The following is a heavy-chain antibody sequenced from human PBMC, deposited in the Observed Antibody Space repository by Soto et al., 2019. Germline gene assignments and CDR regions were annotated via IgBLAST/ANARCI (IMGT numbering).Heavy chain of an antibody. V-gene: IGHV3-33*01. CDR1: GFTFSSYG. Sequence: QVQLVESGGGVVQPGRSLRLSCAASGFTFSSYGMHWVRQAPGKGLEWVAVIWYDGSNKYYADSVKGRFTISRDNSKNTLYLQMNSLRAEDTAVYYCARDYYDSSHESGIFDYWGQGTLVTVSS. D-gene: IGHD3-22*01. CDR3: ARDYYDSSHESGIFDY. J-gene: IGHJ4*02. CDR2: IWYDGSNK.